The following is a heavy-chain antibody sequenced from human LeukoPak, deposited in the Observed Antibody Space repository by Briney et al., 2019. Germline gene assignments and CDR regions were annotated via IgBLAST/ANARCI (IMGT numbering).Heavy chain of an antibody. CDR2: SGPGGTT. CDR1: GFSFSNYG. J-gene: IGHJ4*02. V-gene: IGHV3-23*01. Sequence: PGRSLRLSCAASGFSFSNYGMHWVRQAPGKGLEWVAVSGPGGTTYYADSVKGRFTISRDDSKNTLYLHMNSLRAEDTALYYCAKKAVGNNPYDYWGQGTLVTVSS. D-gene: IGHD1-26*01. CDR3: AKKAVGNNPYDY.